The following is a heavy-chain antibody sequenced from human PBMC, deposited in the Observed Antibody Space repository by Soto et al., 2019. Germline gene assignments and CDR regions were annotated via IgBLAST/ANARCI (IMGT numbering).Heavy chain of an antibody. D-gene: IGHD1-26*01. V-gene: IGHV3-30*18. J-gene: IGHJ4*02. CDR1: GFTFSSYG. CDR2: ISYDGSLK. CDR3: AKEIKPVSSPWDFDY. Sequence: QVHLVESGGGVVQPGRSLRLSCTASGFTFSSYGMSWVRQAPGKGLEWMTIISYDGSLKYYADSVKGRFTVSRDNSKNTLYLQMNSLRADVTAVYYCAKEIKPVSSPWDFDYWGQGTLVTVSS.